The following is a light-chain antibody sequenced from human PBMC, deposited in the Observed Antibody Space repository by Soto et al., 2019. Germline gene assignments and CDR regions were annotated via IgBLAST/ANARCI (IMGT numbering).Light chain of an antibody. Sequence: EVVLTQSPATLSLSLGERATLSCRASQSVSTFLAWYQQKPGQAPRLLIYDASKRAPGILARFSGGGAGTDFAPTTSSPEPEDFAVDNCHQGGDWPPLTFGGGTKVEI. V-gene: IGKV3-11*01. CDR3: HQGGDWPPLT. CDR2: DAS. J-gene: IGKJ4*01. CDR1: QSVSTF.